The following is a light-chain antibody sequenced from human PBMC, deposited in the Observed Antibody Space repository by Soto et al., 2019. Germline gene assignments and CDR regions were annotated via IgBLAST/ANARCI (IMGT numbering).Light chain of an antibody. Sequence: QSVLTQPPSASGSPGQSVTISCTGTSSDVGAYNYVSWYQQHPGKAPKLIIYEVSRWPSGVPDRFSGSKSGNTASLTVSGLQADDEADYFCSSYGGSYNVFGTGTKLTVL. CDR1: SSDVGAYNY. V-gene: IGLV2-8*01. CDR3: SSYGGSYNV. J-gene: IGLJ1*01. CDR2: EVS.